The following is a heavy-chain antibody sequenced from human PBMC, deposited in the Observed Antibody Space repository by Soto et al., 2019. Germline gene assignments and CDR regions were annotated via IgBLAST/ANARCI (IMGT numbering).Heavy chain of an antibody. Sequence: EMQLVESGGGLVQPGGSLRLSCAASEFTVSSNYMSWVRQAPGKGLEWVSIIYSDGSTYYADSVKGRFPLYRDHSKNTLYLQSNSLRVEDTAVYYCAIRINSYCAYDYWGQGTLVTVSS. D-gene: IGHD2-15*01. J-gene: IGHJ4*02. CDR1: EFTVSSNY. CDR3: AIRINSYCAYDY. CDR2: IYSDGST. V-gene: IGHV3-66*01.